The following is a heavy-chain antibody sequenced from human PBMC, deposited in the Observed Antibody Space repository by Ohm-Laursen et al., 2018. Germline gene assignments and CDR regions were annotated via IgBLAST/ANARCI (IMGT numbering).Heavy chain of an antibody. D-gene: IGHD5-18*01. Sequence: SLRLSCSASGFTFSSYAMNWVRQAPGKGLEWVSGISWNSGSIGYADSVKGRFTISRDNAKNSLYLQMNSLRAEDTALYYCAKDIDSYGFDFWGQGTLVTVSS. V-gene: IGHV3-9*01. CDR1: GFTFSSYA. CDR2: ISWNSGSI. CDR3: AKDIDSYGFDF. J-gene: IGHJ4*02.